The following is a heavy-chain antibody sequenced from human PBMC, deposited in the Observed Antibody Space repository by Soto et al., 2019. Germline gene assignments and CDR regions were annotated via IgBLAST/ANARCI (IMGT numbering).Heavy chain of an antibody. CDR2: INPNSGGT. Sequence: ASVKVSCKASGYTFTGYYMHWVRQAPGQGLEWKGWINPNSGGTNYAQKFQGWVTMTRDTSISTAYMELSRLRSDDTAVYYCSRELLKLLFVSGVDVWGQGTTVTVSS. J-gene: IGHJ6*02. CDR1: GYTFTGYY. D-gene: IGHD2-21*02. CDR3: SRELLKLLFVSGVDV. V-gene: IGHV1-2*04.